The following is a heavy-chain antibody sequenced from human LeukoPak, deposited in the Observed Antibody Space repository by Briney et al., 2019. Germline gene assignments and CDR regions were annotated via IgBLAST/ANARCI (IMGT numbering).Heavy chain of an antibody. D-gene: IGHD1-7*01. J-gene: IGHJ4*02. Sequence: SETLSLTCTVSGGSISSGDCYWSWIRQPPGKGLEWIGYIYYSGSTYYNPSLKSRVTISVDTSKNQFSLKLSSVTAADTAVYYCARVSYNWNLYYFDYWGQGTLVTVSS. CDR1: GGSISSGDCY. V-gene: IGHV4-30-4*01. CDR3: ARVSYNWNLYYFDY. CDR2: IYYSGST.